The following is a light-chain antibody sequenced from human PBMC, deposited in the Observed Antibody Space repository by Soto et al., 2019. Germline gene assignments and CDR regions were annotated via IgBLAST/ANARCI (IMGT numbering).Light chain of an antibody. CDR3: QQLSRYPLT. Sequence: DIQLTQSPSFLSASVGDTVTITCRASQALSKYLAWYQQKPGKAPDLLIYSASTLQSGVPSRFSGSGSETEFSLTIRALQPEDFATYFCQQLSRYPLTFGGGTKVEI. CDR2: SAS. V-gene: IGKV1-9*01. CDR1: QALSKY. J-gene: IGKJ4*01.